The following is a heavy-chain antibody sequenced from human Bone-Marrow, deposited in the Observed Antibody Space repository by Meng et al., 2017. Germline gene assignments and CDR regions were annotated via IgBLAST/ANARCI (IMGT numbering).Heavy chain of an antibody. V-gene: IGHV1-8*01. CDR2: MNPNSGNT. J-gene: IGHJ4*02. Sequence: QGQLVESGTEVKKPGASVKVSCKSSGYTVTSYDINWVRQATGQGLEWMGWMNPNSGNTGYAQKFQGRVTMTRDTSISTAYMELSRLRSDVTAVYYCARTIAMATDYWGQGTLVTVSS. CDR3: ARTIAMATDY. D-gene: IGHD5-24*01. CDR1: GYTVTSYD.